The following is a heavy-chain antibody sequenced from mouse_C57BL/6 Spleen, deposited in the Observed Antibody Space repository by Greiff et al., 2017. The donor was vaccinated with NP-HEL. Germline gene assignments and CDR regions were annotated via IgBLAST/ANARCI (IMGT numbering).Heavy chain of an antibody. CDR1: GFSLTSYG. V-gene: IGHV2-6*01. J-gene: IGHJ4*01. CDR2: IWGVGST. D-gene: IGHD3-2*02. Sequence: QVQLKESGPGLVAPSQSLSITCTVSGFSLTSYGVDWVRQSPGKGLEWLGVIWGVGSTNYNSALKSRLSISKDNSKSQVFLKMNSLQTDDTAMYYCARIDSSGYGAMDYWGQGTSVTVSS. CDR3: ARIDSSGYGAMDY.